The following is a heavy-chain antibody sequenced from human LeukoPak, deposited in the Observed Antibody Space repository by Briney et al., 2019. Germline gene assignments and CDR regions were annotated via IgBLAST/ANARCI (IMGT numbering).Heavy chain of an antibody. CDR2: IIPIFGTA. J-gene: IGHJ4*02. D-gene: IGHD5-18*01. CDR3: ASDSGYSYGVDY. V-gene: IGHV1-69*13. Sequence: GASVKVSCKASGGTFSSYAISWVRQAPGQGLEWMGGIIPIFGTANYAQKFQGRVTITADESTSTAYMELSSLRSEDTAVYYCASDSGYSYGVDYWGQGTLVTVSS. CDR1: GGTFSSYA.